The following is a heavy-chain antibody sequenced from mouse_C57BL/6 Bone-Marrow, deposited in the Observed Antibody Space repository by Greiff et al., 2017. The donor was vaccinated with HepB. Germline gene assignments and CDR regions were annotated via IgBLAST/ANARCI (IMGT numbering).Heavy chain of an antibody. CDR1: GFNIKNTY. CDR2: IDPANGNT. V-gene: IGHV14-3*01. D-gene: IGHD2-5*01. CDR3: AREAYYSNSPFAY. J-gene: IGHJ3*01. Sequence: VHVKQSVAELVRPGASVKLSCTASGFNIKNTYMHWVKQRPEQGLEWIGRIDPANGNTKYAPKFQGKATITADTSSNTAYLQLSSLTSEDTAIYYCAREAYYSNSPFAYWGQGTLVTVSA.